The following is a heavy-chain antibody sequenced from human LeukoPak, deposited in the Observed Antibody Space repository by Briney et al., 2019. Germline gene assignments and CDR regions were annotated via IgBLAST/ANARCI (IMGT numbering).Heavy chain of an antibody. V-gene: IGHV3-30*02. D-gene: IGHD1-1*01. CDR1: GFTFSSYG. J-gene: IGHJ4*02. Sequence: GGSLRLSCAASGFTFSSYGMHWVRQAPGKGLEWVAFIRYDGSNKYYADSVKGRFTIYRDNSKNTLYLQMNSLRAEDTAVYYCAKRGYIESYQSRYFDYWGQGTLVTVSS. CDR2: IRYDGSNK. CDR3: AKRGYIESYQSRYFDY.